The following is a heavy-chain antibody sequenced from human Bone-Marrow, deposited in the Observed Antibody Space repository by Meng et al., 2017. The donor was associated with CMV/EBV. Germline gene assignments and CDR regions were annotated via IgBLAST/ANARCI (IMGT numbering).Heavy chain of an antibody. CDR3: ARVASDGSYSFDY. D-gene: IGHD1-26*01. CDR1: GIRFSDHY. CDR2: PRKKGNTYTT. J-gene: IGHJ4*02. Sequence: SGIRFSDHYMDWVRQTPGQGLEWLGRPRKKGNTYTTEYAASVKGRFTMSRDDSRNSLFLQMNGLKTEDTAVYYCARVASDGSYSFDYWGQGTLVTVSS. V-gene: IGHV3-72*01.